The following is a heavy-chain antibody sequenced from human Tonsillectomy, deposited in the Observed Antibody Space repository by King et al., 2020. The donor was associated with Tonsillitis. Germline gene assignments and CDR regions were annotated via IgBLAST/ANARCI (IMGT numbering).Heavy chain of an antibody. D-gene: IGHD3-3*01. CDR3: ARGSGTMTLSDAFDM. V-gene: IGHV1-69*01. CDR1: GGTFSSYD. CDR2: IIPIFSTR. J-gene: IGHJ3*02. Sequence: VQLVESGAEVKKPGSSVKVSCKASGGTFSSYDISWVRQAPGQGLEWMGGIIPIFSTRNYAQKLQGRVTITADESTSTAYMELSSLGSEDTAVYYCARGSGTMTLSDAFDMWGQGTVVTVSS.